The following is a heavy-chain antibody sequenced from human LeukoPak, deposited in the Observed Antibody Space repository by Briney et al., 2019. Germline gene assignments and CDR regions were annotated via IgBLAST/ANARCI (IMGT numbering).Heavy chain of an antibody. CDR2: INEDASKK. J-gene: IGHJ5*02. D-gene: IGHD6-6*01. CDR1: GFTFSNYW. V-gene: IGHV3-7*01. Sequence: TGGSLRLSCAASGFTFSNYWMIWVRQAPGKGLEWVANINEDASKKYYVDSVEGQFTISRDDAKNSLYLQMNSLRAEDTAMYYCATSTYSSSPSWGQGTLVTVSS. CDR3: ATSTYSSSPS.